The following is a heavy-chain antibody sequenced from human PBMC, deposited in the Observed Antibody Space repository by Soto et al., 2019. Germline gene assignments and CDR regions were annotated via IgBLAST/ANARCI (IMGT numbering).Heavy chain of an antibody. CDR1: GFTFSSYA. V-gene: IGHV3-23*01. CDR2: ISGSGGST. D-gene: IGHD3-3*01. Sequence: GSLRLSCAASGFTFSSYAMSWVRQAPGKGLEWFSAISGSGGSTYYADSVKGRFTMSRDDSKNTRYLQMNSLRAEDTAVYYCAKDLRFWEYTRVYYYGMDVWGQGTTVTVSS. J-gene: IGHJ6*02. CDR3: AKDLRFWEYTRVYYYGMDV.